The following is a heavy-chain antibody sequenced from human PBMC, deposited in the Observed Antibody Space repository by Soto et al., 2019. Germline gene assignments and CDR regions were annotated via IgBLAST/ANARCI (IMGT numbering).Heavy chain of an antibody. CDR2: ISDDGRNL. CDR3: GKPRRGEDAFDI. V-gene: IGHV3-30*18. Sequence: GGSLRLSCAASGFSFTRYGMHWVRQAPGKGLEWVAVISDDGRNLHYGDSVRGRFTISRDNSQSTLYLQMNSLKPEDTAVYYCGKPRRGEDAFDIWGQGTMVTVSS. D-gene: IGHD2-21*01. J-gene: IGHJ3*02. CDR1: GFSFTRYG.